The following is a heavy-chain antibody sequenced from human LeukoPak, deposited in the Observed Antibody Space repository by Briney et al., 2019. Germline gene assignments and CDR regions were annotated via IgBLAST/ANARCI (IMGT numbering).Heavy chain of an antibody. J-gene: IGHJ5*02. CDR3: ARNVDTVMVGGGWFDP. CDR1: GGSISSGSYY. V-gene: IGHV4-61*02. D-gene: IGHD5-18*01. Sequence: SETLSLTCTVSGGSISSGSYYWSWIRQPAGKGLEWIGRIYTSGSTNYNPSLKSRVTISVDTSKNQFSLKLSSVTAVDTAVYYCARNVDTVMVGGGWFDPWGQGTLVTVSS. CDR2: IYTSGST.